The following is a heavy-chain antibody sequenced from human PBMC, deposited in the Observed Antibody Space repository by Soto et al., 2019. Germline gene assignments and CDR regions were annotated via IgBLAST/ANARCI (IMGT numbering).Heavy chain of an antibody. CDR2: ISGSGGST. V-gene: IGHV3-23*01. D-gene: IGHD2-15*01. J-gene: IGHJ6*03. CDR3: AKALPVDCSGGSCYWAGDYYYYYMDV. Sequence: EVQLLESGGGLVQPGGSLRLSCAASGFTFSSYAMSWVRQAPGKGLEWVSAISGSGGSTYYADSVKGRFTISRDNSKNTLYLQMNSLRAEDTAVYYCAKALPVDCSGGSCYWAGDYYYYYMDVWGKGTTVTVSS. CDR1: GFTFSSYA.